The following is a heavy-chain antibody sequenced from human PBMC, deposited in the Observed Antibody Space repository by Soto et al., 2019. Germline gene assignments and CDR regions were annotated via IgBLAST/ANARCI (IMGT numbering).Heavy chain of an antibody. V-gene: IGHV4-30-2*01. Sequence: QLLLQESGSGLVKPSQTLSLTCAVSGGSISSGGHSWSWIRQPPGKGLEWIGYISHSRSTYYNPSLKSRVTISVDRSKNQFSLKLSSVTAADTAVYYCARGGLLPDYWGQGTLVTVSS. J-gene: IGHJ4*02. D-gene: IGHD6-19*01. CDR2: ISHSRST. CDR1: GGSISSGGHS. CDR3: ARGGLLPDY.